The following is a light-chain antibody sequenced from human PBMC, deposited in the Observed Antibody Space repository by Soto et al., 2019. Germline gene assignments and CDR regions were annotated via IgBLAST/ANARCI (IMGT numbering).Light chain of an antibody. CDR3: QQHGSSPYT. Sequence: EIVLTQSPGTLSLSPGERATLSCRASQSLSSSYLAWYQHKPGQAPRLLIYGASSRATGIPDRFSGSGSGTDFTLTITRVEPEDFAVYYCQQHGSSPYTFGQGTKLEIK. CDR1: QSLSSSY. J-gene: IGKJ2*01. V-gene: IGKV3-20*01. CDR2: GAS.